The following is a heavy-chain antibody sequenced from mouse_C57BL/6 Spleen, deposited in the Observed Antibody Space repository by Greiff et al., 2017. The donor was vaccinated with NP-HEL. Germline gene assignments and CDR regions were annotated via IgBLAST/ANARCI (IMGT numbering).Heavy chain of an antibody. CDR2: IYPGDGDT. CDR3: ARSHYKAGAFAY. J-gene: IGHJ3*01. CDR1: GYAFSSSG. D-gene: IGHD2-12*01. V-gene: IGHV1-82*01. Sequence: QVQLKESGPELVKPGASVKISCRSSGYAFSSSGMNWVKQRPGKGLEWIGRIYPGDGDTNYTGKFKGKATLTADTSSSPAYMQLSSLTSEDSAVYCCARSHYKAGAFAYWGQGTLVTVSA.